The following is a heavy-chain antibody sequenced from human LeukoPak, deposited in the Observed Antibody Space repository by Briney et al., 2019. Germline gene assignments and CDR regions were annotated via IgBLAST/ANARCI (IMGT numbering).Heavy chain of an antibody. CDR2: IYFSGST. Sequence: PSETLSLTCTVSGGSISTYFWSWIRQPPGKGLEWIGHIYFSGSTNYNPSLESRVTMSVDTSKNQFSLTLSSVTAADTAVYYCARHKSSGSYPLDYWGQGTLVTVSS. J-gene: IGHJ4*02. CDR1: GGSISTYF. D-gene: IGHD3-22*01. CDR3: ARHKSSGSYPLDY. V-gene: IGHV4-59*08.